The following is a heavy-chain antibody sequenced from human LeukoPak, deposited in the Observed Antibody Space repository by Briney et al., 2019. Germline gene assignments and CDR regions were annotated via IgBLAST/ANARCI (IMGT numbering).Heavy chain of an antibody. D-gene: IGHD5-24*01. Sequence: SETLSLTCTVSGGSISSYYWSWIRQPPGKGLEWIGYIYYSGSTNYNPSLKSRVTISVNTSKNQFSLKLSSVAAADTAVYYCARVRPGDGFDFDYWGQGTLVTVSS. V-gene: IGHV4-59*01. CDR1: GGSISSYY. J-gene: IGHJ4*02. CDR2: IYYSGST. CDR3: ARVRPGDGFDFDY.